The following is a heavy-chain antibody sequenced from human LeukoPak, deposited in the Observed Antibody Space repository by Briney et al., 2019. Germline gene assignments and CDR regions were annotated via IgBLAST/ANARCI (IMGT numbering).Heavy chain of an antibody. Sequence: PGGSLGLSCATSGFPFETNAMSWVRQAPGKGLEWVATIGNTETFYADSVTGRFTISRDNSKNTVNLQMNRLRVEDTAIYYCAKDWIQFNRVFDCFDSWGQGTLVTVSS. V-gene: IGHV3-23*01. CDR3: AKDWIQFNRVFDCFDS. J-gene: IGHJ4*02. CDR1: GFPFETNA. D-gene: IGHD5-18*01. CDR2: IGNTET.